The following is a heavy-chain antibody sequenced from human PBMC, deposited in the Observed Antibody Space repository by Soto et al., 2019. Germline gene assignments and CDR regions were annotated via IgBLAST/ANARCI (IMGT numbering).Heavy chain of an antibody. Sequence: ASVKVSCKASGYTFSSSAMHWVRQAPGQTLEWMGGINAGNDNTKYSQKFQGRVTITRDTSANTAYMELSSLRSEDTAVYYCARSFTLYCGGGNCYLDYWGQGTLVTVSS. J-gene: IGHJ4*02. D-gene: IGHD2-15*01. V-gene: IGHV1-3*01. CDR1: GYTFSSSA. CDR2: INAGNDNT. CDR3: ARSFTLYCGGGNCYLDY.